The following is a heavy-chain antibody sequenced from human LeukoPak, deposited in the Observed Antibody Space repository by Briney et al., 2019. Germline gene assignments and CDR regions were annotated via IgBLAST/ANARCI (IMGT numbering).Heavy chain of an antibody. Sequence: PGGSLRLSCAASGFTFSSYAMHWVRQAPGKGLEWVAVISYDGSNKYCADSVKGRFTISRDNSKNTLYLQMNSLRAEDTAVYYCAREVILEWLLLIDYWAREPWSPSPQ. CDR2: ISYDGSNK. CDR3: AREVILEWLLLIDY. CDR1: GFTFSSYA. D-gene: IGHD3-3*01. V-gene: IGHV3-30-3*01. J-gene: IGHJ4*02.